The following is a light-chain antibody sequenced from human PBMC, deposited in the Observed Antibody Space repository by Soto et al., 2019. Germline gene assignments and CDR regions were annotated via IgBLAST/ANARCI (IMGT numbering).Light chain of an antibody. J-gene: IGLJ1*01. CDR1: SSDVGDYNY. Sequence: QSVPTQPPSASGSPGQSVTIPCTGTSSDVGDYNYVSWYQQHPGKVPKLLIYEVNKRPSGVPDRFSGSKSGNTASLTVSGLQAEDEADYYCSSYAGSSNVFGTGTKLTVL. CDR2: EVN. CDR3: SSYAGSSNV. V-gene: IGLV2-8*01.